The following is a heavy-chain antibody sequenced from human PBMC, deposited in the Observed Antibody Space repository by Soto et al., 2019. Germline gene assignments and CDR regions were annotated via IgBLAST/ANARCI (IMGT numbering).Heavy chain of an antibody. D-gene: IGHD6-13*01. CDR3: AKGIGPYSSSWPSDAYFDY. V-gene: IGHV3-23*01. J-gene: IGHJ4*02. CDR1: GFTFSSYA. CDR2: ISGSGGST. Sequence: EVQLLESGGGLVQPGGSLRLSCAASGFTFSSYAMSWVRQAPGKGLEWVSAISGSGGSTYYADSVKGRFTISRDNSKNTLYLQMNSLRAEDTAVYYCAKGIGPYSSSWPSDAYFDYWGQGTLVTVSS.